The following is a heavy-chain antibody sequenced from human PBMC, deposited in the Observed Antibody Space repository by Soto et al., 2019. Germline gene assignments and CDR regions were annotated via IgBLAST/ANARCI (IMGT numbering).Heavy chain of an antibody. V-gene: IGHV3-30*18. Sequence: GGSLRLSCAASGFTFSSYGMHWVRQAPGKGLEWVAVISYDGSNKYYADSVKGRFTISRDNSKNTLYLQMNSLRAEDTAVYYCAKEPLGVTIFSYYLAYWGQGTLVTVSS. J-gene: IGHJ4*02. CDR3: AKEPLGVTIFSYYLAY. CDR1: GFTFSSYG. D-gene: IGHD3-16*01. CDR2: ISYDGSNK.